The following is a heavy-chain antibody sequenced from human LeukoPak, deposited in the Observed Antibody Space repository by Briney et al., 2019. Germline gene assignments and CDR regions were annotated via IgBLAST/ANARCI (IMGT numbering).Heavy chain of an antibody. D-gene: IGHD3-10*02. CDR3: AELGITMIGGV. V-gene: IGHV3-23*01. J-gene: IGHJ6*04. Sequence: GGTLRLSCAASGFTFSSYGMSWVRQAPGKGLEWVSAISGSGGSTYYADSVKGRFTISRDNAKNSLYLQMNSLRAKDTAVYYCAELGITMIGGVWGKGTTVTISS. CDR2: ISGSGGST. CDR1: GFTFSSYG.